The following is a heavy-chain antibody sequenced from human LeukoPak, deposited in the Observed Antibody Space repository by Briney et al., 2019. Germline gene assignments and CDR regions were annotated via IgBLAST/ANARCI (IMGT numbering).Heavy chain of an antibody. CDR3: ARVTSHYYLSGSYYTFDH. Sequence: PSETLSLTCTVSGYSITSDYYWGWIRQPPGKGLVWIGSIHHSGNTYYDPSLKSRVTISADTSKNHFSLKLTSVTAADTAVYYCARVTSHYYLSGSYYTFDHWGQGTLVTVSS. J-gene: IGHJ4*02. V-gene: IGHV4-38-2*02. CDR2: IHHSGNT. CDR1: GYSITSDYY. D-gene: IGHD3-10*01.